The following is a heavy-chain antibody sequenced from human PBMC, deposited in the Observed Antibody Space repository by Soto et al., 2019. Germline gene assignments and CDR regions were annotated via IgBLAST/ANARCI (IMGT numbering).Heavy chain of an antibody. V-gene: IGHV4-30-2*01. CDR2: IYHSVST. CDR3: AKGPPHGY. CDR1: GGSISSGGYS. J-gene: IGHJ4*02. Sequence: SETLSLTCAVSGGSISSGGYSWSCIRQPPGKGLECIGYIYHSVSTYYNPSLKSRVTISVDRSKNQFSLKLNSVTAAYTAVYYCAKGPPHGYCAQGSPDTVSA.